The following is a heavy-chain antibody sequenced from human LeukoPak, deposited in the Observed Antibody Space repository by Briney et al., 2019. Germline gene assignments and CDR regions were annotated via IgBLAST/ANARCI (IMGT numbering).Heavy chain of an antibody. V-gene: IGHV3-21*01. Sequence: GGSLRLSCAASGFTFSSYSMNWVRQAPGKGLEWVSSISSSSSYIYYADSVKGRFTISRDNAKNSLYLQMNSLRAEDTAVNYCARVPSIAVAGAFDIWGQGTMVTVSS. CDR3: ARVPSIAVAGAFDI. J-gene: IGHJ3*02. CDR1: GFTFSSYS. CDR2: ISSSSSYI. D-gene: IGHD6-19*01.